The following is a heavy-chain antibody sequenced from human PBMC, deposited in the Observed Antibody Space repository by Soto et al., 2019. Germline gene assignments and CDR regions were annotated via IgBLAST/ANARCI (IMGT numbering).Heavy chain of an antibody. Sequence: EVQLVESGGGLVQPGGSLRLSCAASGFTFSSYSMNWVRQAPGKGLEWVSYISSSSSTIYYADSVKGRFTISRDNAKNSLYLQMNSLRAEDTAVYYCARDLGRDGYKPRGFFDYWGQGTLVTVSS. CDR2: ISSSSSTI. CDR1: GFTFSSYS. CDR3: ARDLGRDGYKPRGFFDY. V-gene: IGHV3-48*04. J-gene: IGHJ4*02. D-gene: IGHD5-12*01.